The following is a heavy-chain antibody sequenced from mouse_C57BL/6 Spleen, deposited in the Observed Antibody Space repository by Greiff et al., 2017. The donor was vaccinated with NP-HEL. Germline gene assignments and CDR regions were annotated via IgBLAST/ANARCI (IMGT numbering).Heavy chain of an antibody. Sequence: VQLQQSGAELVKPGASVKMSCKASGYTFTSYWITWVKQRPGQGLEWIGDIYPGSGSTYYTEKFKSKATLTVDTSSSTAYMQLSSLTSEDSAVYYCASDYYGSSSLAMDYWGQGTSVTVSS. V-gene: IGHV1-55*01. J-gene: IGHJ4*01. D-gene: IGHD1-1*01. CDR1: GYTFTSYW. CDR2: IYPGSGST. CDR3: ASDYYGSSSLAMDY.